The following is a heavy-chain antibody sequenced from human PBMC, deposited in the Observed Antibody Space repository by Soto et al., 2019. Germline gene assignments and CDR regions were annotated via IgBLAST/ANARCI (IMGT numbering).Heavy chain of an antibody. D-gene: IGHD5-12*01. CDR3: AHSSRDGYVQLAFFDY. V-gene: IGHV2-5*02. J-gene: IGHJ4*02. CDR1: GFSLTSSGVG. Sequence: QITLKESGPTLVKPTQTLTLTCTFSGFSLTSSGVGVGWIRQPPGKALEWLALIYWDDDKIYTPSIKTRLTITKDTSKTQVVLAMTNMDPVDTATYYWAHSSRDGYVQLAFFDYWGQGALVTVSS. CDR2: IYWDDDK.